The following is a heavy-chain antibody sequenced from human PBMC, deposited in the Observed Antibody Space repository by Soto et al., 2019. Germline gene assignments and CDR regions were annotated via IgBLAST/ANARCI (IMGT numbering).Heavy chain of an antibody. J-gene: IGHJ3*01. D-gene: IGHD3-16*01. CDR3: ARGGRGLRGAFDV. CDR1: GFTFSSFA. V-gene: IGHV3-30*04. Sequence: QEILVESGGGVVQSGTSLRLSCAASGFTFSSFAMHWVRQAPGTGLEWVSVISFNGLSQFYADSVRGRVTVSRDNSKNTLYLQLDSLRPDDTAVYSCARGGRGLRGAFDVWGQGTEVSVS. CDR2: ISFNGLSQ.